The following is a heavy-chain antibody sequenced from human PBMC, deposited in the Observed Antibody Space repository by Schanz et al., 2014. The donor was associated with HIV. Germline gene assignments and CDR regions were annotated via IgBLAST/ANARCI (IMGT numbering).Heavy chain of an antibody. CDR2: ISGSGDNT. V-gene: IGHV3-23*01. CDR1: GFTFSNYA. J-gene: IGHJ6*02. Sequence: VQLLESGGGLVQPGGSLRLSCAASGFTFSNYAMAWVRQAPGKGLEWISSISGSGDNTYYADSVKGRFIIYRDRSKSVVILQMTSLRGEDTAVYYCAKAKRVDGSGFYFYYGMDVWGQGTTVAVSS. D-gene: IGHD3-10*01. CDR3: AKAKRVDGSGFYFYYGMDV.